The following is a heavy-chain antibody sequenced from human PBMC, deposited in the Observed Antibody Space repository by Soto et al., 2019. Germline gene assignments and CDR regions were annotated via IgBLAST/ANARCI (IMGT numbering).Heavy chain of an antibody. CDR2: VNWNGGST. V-gene: IGHV3-20*04. CDR3: VRGASLNFDY. Sequence: VQGVECGGCVLGPGGSLSLFCGASGFIVDYYGVMWARSAPGKGLEWVSGVNWNGGSTGYADSVKGRFTISRDNAKNSLYLQMNSLRAEDTAFYYCVRGASLNFDYWGQGTLVTVSS. J-gene: IGHJ4*02. D-gene: IGHD1-26*01. CDR1: GFIVDYYG.